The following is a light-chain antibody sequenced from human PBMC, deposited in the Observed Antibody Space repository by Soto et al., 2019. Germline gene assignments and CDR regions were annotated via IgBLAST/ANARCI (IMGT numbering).Light chain of an antibody. V-gene: IGLV2-14*03. CDR2: DVT. CDR3: SSYISSTSSSSLV. Sequence: QSALTQPASVSGSPGQAITISCTGTASDIGIYNYVSWYQQYPDTAPKLIIFDVTNRPSGVSDRFSGSKSGNTASLTISGLQAEDEADYFCSSYISSTSSSSLVFGGGTQLTVL. J-gene: IGLJ2*01. CDR1: ASDIGIYNY.